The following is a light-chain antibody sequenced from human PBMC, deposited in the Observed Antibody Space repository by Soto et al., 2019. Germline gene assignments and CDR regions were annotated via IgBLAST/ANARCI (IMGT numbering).Light chain of an antibody. CDR3: QQYNNWFPVN. CDR1: QIVGSN. J-gene: IGKJ5*01. Sequence: EIVMTQSPATLSVAPGERSTLSCRASQIVGSNLAWYQQKAVQAPVLLLSGASTRAPGISAGFSGSGSGTAFTLTISSMQYEDFALSYCQQYNNWFPVNFGQGTSLEIK. CDR2: GAS. V-gene: IGKV3-15*01.